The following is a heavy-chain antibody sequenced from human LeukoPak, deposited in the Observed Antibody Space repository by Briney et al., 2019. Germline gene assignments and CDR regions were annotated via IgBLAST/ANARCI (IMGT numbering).Heavy chain of an antibody. V-gene: IGHV1-2*02. CDR1: GYTFTGYY. Sequence: ASVKVSCKASGYTFTGYYMYWVRQAPGQGLGWMGWINPNSGGTNYAQKFQGRVTMTRDTSISTAYMELSRLRSDDTAMYYCARSTTVNYYFDYWGQGTLVTVSS. CDR3: ARSTTVNYYFDY. J-gene: IGHJ4*02. CDR2: INPNSGGT. D-gene: IGHD4-11*01.